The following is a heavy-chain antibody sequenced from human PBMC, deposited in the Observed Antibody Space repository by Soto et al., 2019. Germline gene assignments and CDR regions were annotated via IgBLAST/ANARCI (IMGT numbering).Heavy chain of an antibody. CDR1: GFTFSSYA. CDR3: ARDWSDTVTNYGNNWFDP. Sequence: QVQLVESGGGVVQPGRSLRLSCAASGFTFSSYAMHWVRQAPGKGLEWVAVISYDGSNKYYADSVKGRFTISRDNSKNTLYLQMNSLRAEDTAVYYCARDWSDTVTNYGNNWFDPWGQGTLVTVSS. J-gene: IGHJ5*02. CDR2: ISYDGSNK. V-gene: IGHV3-30-3*01. D-gene: IGHD4-4*01.